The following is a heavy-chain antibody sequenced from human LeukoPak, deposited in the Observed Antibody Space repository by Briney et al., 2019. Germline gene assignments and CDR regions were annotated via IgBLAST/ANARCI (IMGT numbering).Heavy chain of an antibody. CDR3: AKTNDHSSSYRAFDV. J-gene: IGHJ3*01. CDR1: GFTFSGFW. D-gene: IGHD3-22*01. V-gene: IGHV3-7*01. CDR2: IKQDGSET. Sequence: PGGSLRLSCAASGFTFSGFWMSWVRQAPGKGLEWVANIKQDGSETYYVDSVKGRFIISRDNAENSLYLQTNSLRAEDTAMYYCAKTNDHSSSYRAFDVWGQGTMVTVSS.